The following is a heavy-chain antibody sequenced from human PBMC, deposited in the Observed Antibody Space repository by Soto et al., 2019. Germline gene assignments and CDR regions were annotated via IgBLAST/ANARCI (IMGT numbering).Heavy chain of an antibody. CDR2: ISWDGGST. J-gene: IGHJ6*02. V-gene: IGHV3-43D*04. CDR3: AKDIRPRSEYCTNGLCYALYHSDSAIDV. CDR1: GFTFDDYA. Sequence: GGSLRLSCAASGFTFDDYAMHWVRQAPGKGLEWVSLISWDGGSTYYADSVKGRFTISRDNSKNSLYLQMNSLRVEDTALYYCAKDIRPRSEYCTNGLCYALYHSDSAIDVWAQGTTATV. D-gene: IGHD2-8*01.